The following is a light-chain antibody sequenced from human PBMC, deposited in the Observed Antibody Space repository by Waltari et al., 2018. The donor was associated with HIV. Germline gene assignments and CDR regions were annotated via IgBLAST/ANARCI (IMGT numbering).Light chain of an antibody. CDR2: KAS. Sequence: DIQMTQSPSTLSTSEGDRITITCRASQNIDTWLAWYQQKAGKVPKLLVYKASSLESGVPTRFSGSGSGTEFTLTISSLQPDDYATYYCQHYNTSSPWTFGQGTRVDI. CDR3: QHYNTSSPWT. CDR1: QNIDTW. J-gene: IGKJ1*01. V-gene: IGKV1-5*03.